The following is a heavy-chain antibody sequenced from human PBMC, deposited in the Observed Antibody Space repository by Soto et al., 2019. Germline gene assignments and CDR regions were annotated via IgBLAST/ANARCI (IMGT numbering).Heavy chain of an antibody. CDR2: IWYDGSNK. CDR1: GFTFSSYG. V-gene: IGHV3-33*01. D-gene: IGHD3-10*01. Sequence: GGSLRLSCAASGFTFSSYGMHWVRQAPGKGLEWVAVIWYDGSNKYYADSVKGRFTISRDNSKNTLYLQMNSLRAEDTAVYYCARDNRDYYGSGRGYYYYGMDVWGQGTTVTVSS. CDR3: ARDNRDYYGSGRGYYYYGMDV. J-gene: IGHJ6*02.